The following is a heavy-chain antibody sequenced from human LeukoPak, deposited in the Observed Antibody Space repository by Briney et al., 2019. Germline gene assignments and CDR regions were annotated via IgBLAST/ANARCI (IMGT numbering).Heavy chain of an antibody. J-gene: IGHJ5*02. CDR2: IYTSGST. V-gene: IGHV4-4*07. CDR1: GGSISSYY. CDR3: AREWGCSSTSCLGWFDP. Sequence: SETLSLTCTVSGGSISSYYWSWIRQPAGKGLEWIGRIYTSGSTNYNPSLKSRVTMSVDTSKNQFSLKLSSVTAADTAVYYCAREWGCSSTSCLGWFDPWGQGTLVTVSS. D-gene: IGHD2-2*01.